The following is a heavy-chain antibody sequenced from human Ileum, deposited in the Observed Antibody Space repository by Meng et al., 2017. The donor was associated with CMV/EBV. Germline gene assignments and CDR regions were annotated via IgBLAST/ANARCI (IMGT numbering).Heavy chain of an antibody. CDR3: ARKPSGSYGDFQH. CDR1: GFTFSSCW. D-gene: IGHD1-26*01. CDR2: INSDGGNT. Sequence: GEALMTSCAASGFTFSSCWMHWVRQAPGKGPRWVSRINSDGGNTNYADSVKGRFTISRDNAKNMLYLQMNSLRADDSAIYYCARKPSGSYGDFQHWGQGTQVTVSS. J-gene: IGHJ1*01. V-gene: IGHV3-74*01.